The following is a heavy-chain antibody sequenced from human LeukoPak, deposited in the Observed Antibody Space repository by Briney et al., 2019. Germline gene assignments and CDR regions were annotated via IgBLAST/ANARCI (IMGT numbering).Heavy chain of an antibody. CDR3: AGGYYGFWSGYLGRYYYMDV. CDR1: GGSISSYY. CDR2: IYTSGST. J-gene: IGHJ6*03. V-gene: IGHV4-4*09. D-gene: IGHD3-3*01. Sequence: PSETLSLTCTVSGGSISSYYWSWIRQPPGKGLEWIGYIYTSGSTNYNPSLKSRVTISVDTSKNQFSLKLSSVTAADTAVYYCAGGYYGFWSGYLGRYYYMDVWGKGTTVTVSS.